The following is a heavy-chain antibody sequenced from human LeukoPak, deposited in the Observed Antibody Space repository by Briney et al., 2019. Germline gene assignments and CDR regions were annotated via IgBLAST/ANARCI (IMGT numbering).Heavy chain of an antibody. CDR1: GFTSSGSA. Sequence: GRSLTLSCAASGFTSSGSAMHWVRHASAKGLEWVGRIRSKANSYATAYAASVKGRFTISRDDSKNTAYLQMNSLRTEDTAVYYCTIIDIWGQGTMVTVSS. CDR2: IRSKANSYAT. J-gene: IGHJ3*02. V-gene: IGHV3-73*01. CDR3: TIIDI.